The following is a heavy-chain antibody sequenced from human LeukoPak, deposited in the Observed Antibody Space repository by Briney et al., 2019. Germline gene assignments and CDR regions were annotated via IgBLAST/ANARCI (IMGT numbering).Heavy chain of an antibody. CDR2: ISSTSSTI. CDR3: TPHRDGNYPFDY. V-gene: IGHV3-48*02. Sequence: PGGSLRLSCAASGFTFSTYSMNWVRQAPGKGLEWVSYISSTSSTIYYADSVKGRFTISRDSAKNSLYLQMSSLRDDDTAVYYCTPHRDGNYPFDYWGQGTLVTVPT. D-gene: IGHD1-7*01. J-gene: IGHJ4*02. CDR1: GFTFSTYS.